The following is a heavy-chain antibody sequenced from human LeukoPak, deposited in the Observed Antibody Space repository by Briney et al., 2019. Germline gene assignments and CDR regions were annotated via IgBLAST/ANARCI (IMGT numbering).Heavy chain of an antibody. CDR1: GYTFTYYG. J-gene: IGHJ6*02. CDR2: ISGYNGNT. CDR3: ARDLYPSLEVADPRGGMDV. V-gene: IGHV1-18*01. Sequence: GASVKVSCKPSGYTFTYYGVIWLGQAPGQGLEWMGWISGYNGNTKYAEKFQDRVSMSRDSSTGTAYMEVRSLTSDDTAVYYCARDLYPSLEVADPRGGMDVWVQRTTVTVSS. D-gene: IGHD6-19*01.